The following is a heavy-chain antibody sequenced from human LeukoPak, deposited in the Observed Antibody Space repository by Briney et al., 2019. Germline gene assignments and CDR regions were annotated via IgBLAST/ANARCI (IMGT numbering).Heavy chain of an antibody. Sequence: GGSLRLSCAASGFTFSSYSMNWVRQAPGKGLEWVSSISSSSSYIYYADSVKGRFTISRDNAKNSLYLQMNSLRAEDTAVYYCARDPESFWSGYYSYYFDYWGQGTLVTVSS. D-gene: IGHD3-3*01. CDR2: ISSSSSYI. CDR3: ARDPESFWSGYYSYYFDY. V-gene: IGHV3-21*01. J-gene: IGHJ4*02. CDR1: GFTFSSYS.